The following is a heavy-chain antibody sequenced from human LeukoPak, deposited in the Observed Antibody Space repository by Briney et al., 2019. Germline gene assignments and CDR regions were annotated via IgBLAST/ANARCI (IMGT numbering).Heavy chain of an antibody. V-gene: IGHV1-46*01. CDR2: INPSGGST. Sequence: ASVKVSCKASGYTFTSYYMHWVRQAPGQGLEWMGIINPSGGSTSYAQKFQGRVTMTRDTSTSTVYMELSSPRSEDTAVYYCATGITGYSSSWYYYYYGMDVWGQGTTVTVSS. J-gene: IGHJ6*02. CDR3: ATGITGYSSSWYYYYYGMDV. CDR1: GYTFTSYY. D-gene: IGHD6-13*01.